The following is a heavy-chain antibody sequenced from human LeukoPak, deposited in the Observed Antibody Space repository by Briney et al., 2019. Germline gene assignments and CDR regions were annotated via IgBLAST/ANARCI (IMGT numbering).Heavy chain of an antibody. CDR3: AKIHLLGEWLVRRYYFDY. V-gene: IGHV3-23*01. Sequence: PGGSLRLSCAASGFTFSSYAMSWVRQAPGKGLGWVSAISGSGGSTYYADSVKGRFTISRDNSKNTLYLQMNSLRAEDTAVYYCAKIHLLGEWLVRRYYFDYWGQGTLVTVSS. CDR2: ISGSGGST. CDR1: GFTFSSYA. D-gene: IGHD6-19*01. J-gene: IGHJ4*02.